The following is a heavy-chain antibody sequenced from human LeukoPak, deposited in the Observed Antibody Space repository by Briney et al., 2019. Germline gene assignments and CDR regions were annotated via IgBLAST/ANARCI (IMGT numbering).Heavy chain of an antibody. CDR1: GGSFSGYY. J-gene: IGHJ4*02. CDR2: INHSGST. Sequence: TTSETLSLTCAVYGGSFSGYYWSWIRQPPGKGLEWIGEINHSGSTNYNPSLKSQVTISVDTSKNQFSLKLSSVTAADTAVYYCARLSGRYDYWGQGTLVTVSS. V-gene: IGHV4-34*01. CDR3: ARLSGRYDY. D-gene: IGHD5-12*01.